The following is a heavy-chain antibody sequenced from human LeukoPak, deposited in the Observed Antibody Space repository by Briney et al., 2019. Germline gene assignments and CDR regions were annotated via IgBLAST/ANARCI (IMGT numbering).Heavy chain of an antibody. D-gene: IGHD3-3*01. CDR1: GGSFSGYY. CDR2: INHSGST. Sequence: SETLSLTCAVYGGSFSGYYWSWIRQPPGKGLEWIGEINHSGSTNCNPSLKSRVTISVDTSKNQFSLKLSSVTAADTAVYYCARGWSVQALHYFDYWGQGTLVTVSS. J-gene: IGHJ4*02. V-gene: IGHV4-34*01. CDR3: ARGWSVQALHYFDY.